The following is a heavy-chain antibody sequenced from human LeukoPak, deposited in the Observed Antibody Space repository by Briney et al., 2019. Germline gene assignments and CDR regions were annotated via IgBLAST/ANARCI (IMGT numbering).Heavy chain of an antibody. CDR2: IVPIFGTA. V-gene: IGHV1-69*13. J-gene: IGHJ6*02. CDR1: GGTFSSYA. D-gene: IGHD6-19*01. CDR3: ARDGYQGSGWYEIMGDGMDV. Sequence: SVKVSCKASGGTFSSYAISWVRQAPGQGLEWMGGIVPIFGTANYAQKFQGRVTITADESTSTAYMELSSLRSEDTAVYYCARDGYQGSGWYEIMGDGMDVWGQGTTVTVSS.